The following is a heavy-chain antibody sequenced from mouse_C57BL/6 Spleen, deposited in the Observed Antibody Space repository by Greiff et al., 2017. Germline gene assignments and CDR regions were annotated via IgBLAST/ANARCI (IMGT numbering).Heavy chain of an antibody. V-gene: IGHV1-55*01. CDR3: ARGDYYSNDYAKDY. Sequence: QVQLQQPGAELVKPGASVKLSCKASGYTFTSYWITWVKQRTGQGLEWIGDIYPGSGSTNYNEKFKSKATLTVDTSSSTAYMQLSRLTSEDSAVYYCARGDYYSNDYAKDYWGQGTSVTVSS. CDR2: IYPGSGST. J-gene: IGHJ4*01. CDR1: GYTFTSYW. D-gene: IGHD2-5*01.